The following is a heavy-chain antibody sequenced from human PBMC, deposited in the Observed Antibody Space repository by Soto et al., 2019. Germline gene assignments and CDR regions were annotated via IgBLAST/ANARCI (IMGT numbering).Heavy chain of an antibody. V-gene: IGHV4-34*01. D-gene: IGHD6-13*01. CDR3: ARAPTSNIAAAGNFDY. CDR2: INHSGST. CDR1: GGSFSGYY. J-gene: IGHJ4*02. Sequence: PSETLSLTCAVYGGSFSGYYCSWIRQPPWKGLEWIGEINHSGSTNYNPSLKSRVTISVDTSKNQFSLKLSSVTAADTAVYYCARAPTSNIAAAGNFDYLGQGTLVTVCS.